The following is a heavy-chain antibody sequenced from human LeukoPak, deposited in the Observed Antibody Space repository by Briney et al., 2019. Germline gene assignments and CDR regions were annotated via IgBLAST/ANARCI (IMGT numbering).Heavy chain of an antibody. CDR1: GFTFSSYS. V-gene: IGHV3-21*01. D-gene: IGHD3-10*01. J-gene: IGHJ5*02. CDR3: APEFGPTNWFDP. CDR2: ISSSSSYI. Sequence: GGSLRLSCAASGFTFSSYSMNWVRQAPGKGLEWVSSISSSSSYIYYAASVKGRFTISRDNAKNSLYLQMNSLSAEDTAVYYSAPEFGPTNWFDPWGQGTLVTISS.